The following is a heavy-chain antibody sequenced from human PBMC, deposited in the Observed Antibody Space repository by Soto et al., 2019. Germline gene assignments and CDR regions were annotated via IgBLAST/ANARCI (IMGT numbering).Heavy chain of an antibody. CDR3: ARDPPIYSSGGSCYSGARYYYGMDV. CDR2: IIPIFGTA. CDR1: GGTFSSYA. D-gene: IGHD2-15*01. Sequence: QVQLVQSGAEVQKPGSSVKVSCKASGGTFSSYAISWVRQAPGQGLEWMGGIIPIFGTANYAQKFQGRVTITADESTITACMEVSSLRSEDTAVYYCARDPPIYSSGGSCYSGARYYYGMDVWGQGTTVTVSS. J-gene: IGHJ6*02. V-gene: IGHV1-69*01.